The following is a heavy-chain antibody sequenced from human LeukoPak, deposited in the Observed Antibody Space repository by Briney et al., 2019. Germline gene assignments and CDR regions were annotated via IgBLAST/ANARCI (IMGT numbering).Heavy chain of an antibody. D-gene: IGHD3-3*01. V-gene: IGHV4-34*01. J-gene: IGHJ5*02. CDR3: ARGRRYDFWSGYYAPNVSWFDP. CDR1: GGSFSGYY. Sequence: SETLSLTCAVYGGSFSGYYWSWIRQPPGKGLEWIGEINHSGSTNYNPSLKSRVTISVDTSKNQFSLKLSSVTAADTAVYYCARGRRYDFWSGYYAPNVSWFDPWGQGTLVTVSS. CDR2: INHSGST.